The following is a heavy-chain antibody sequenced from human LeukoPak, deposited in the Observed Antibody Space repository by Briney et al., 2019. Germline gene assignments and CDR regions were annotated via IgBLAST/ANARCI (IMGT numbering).Heavy chain of an antibody. J-gene: IGHJ3*02. CDR3: ARAHVGWGLAFDI. CDR2: ISIGGDT. V-gene: IGHV3-13*01. CDR1: GFTFSGYD. Sequence: GGSLRLSCAASGFTFSGYDMHWVRQGPGKGLEWVAAISIGGDTYYPGSVKGRFTISRENAKNSFYLQMNSLRAGDTSIYYCARAHVGWGLAFDIWGQGTVVIASS. D-gene: IGHD3-16*01.